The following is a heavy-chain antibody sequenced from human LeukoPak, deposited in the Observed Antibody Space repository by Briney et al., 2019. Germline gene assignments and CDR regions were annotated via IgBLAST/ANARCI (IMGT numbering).Heavy chain of an antibody. CDR3: ARENSGNYRGFDY. V-gene: IGHV4-59*12. CDR2: IYYSVST. CDR1: GGSISSDY. D-gene: IGHD1-26*01. Sequence: SETLSLTCTVSGGSISSDYWSWIRQPPGKGLEWLGYIYYSVSTNYNPSLKSRITMSVDTSKNQFPLKLTSMTAADTAVYYCARENSGNYRGFDYWGQGILVTVSS. J-gene: IGHJ4*02.